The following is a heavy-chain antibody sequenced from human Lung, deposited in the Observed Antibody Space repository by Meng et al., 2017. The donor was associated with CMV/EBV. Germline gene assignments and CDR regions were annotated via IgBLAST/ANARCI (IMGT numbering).Heavy chain of an antibody. CDR2: INSKIGDA. J-gene: IGHJ3*02. Sequence: ASXXVSXKASGYTFTGYYPHWVRQAPGQGLVWMGWINSKIGDANYTQKFQGRVTVTRDTSISTAYMELKRLTYDDTAVYFCARKVFRASDAFDIWGQGTMVTVSS. CDR3: ARKVFRASDAFDI. V-gene: IGHV1-2*02. CDR1: GYTFTGYY.